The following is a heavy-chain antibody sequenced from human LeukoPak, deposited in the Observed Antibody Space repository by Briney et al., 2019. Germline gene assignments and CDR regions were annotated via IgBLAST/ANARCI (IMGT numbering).Heavy chain of an antibody. CDR3: ARARGYSYGYPAYYHYYYYYMDV. Sequence: PSETLSLTCAVYGGSFSGYYWSWIRQPPGKGLEWIGEINHSGSINYNPSLKSRVTISVDTSKNQFSLKLSSVTAADTAVYYCARARGYSYGYPAYYHYYYYYMDVWGKGTTVTVSS. CDR2: INHSGSI. J-gene: IGHJ6*03. CDR1: GGSFSGYY. V-gene: IGHV4-34*01. D-gene: IGHD5-18*01.